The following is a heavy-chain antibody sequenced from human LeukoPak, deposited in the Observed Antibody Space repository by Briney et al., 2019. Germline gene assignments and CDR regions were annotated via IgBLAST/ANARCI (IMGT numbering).Heavy chain of an antibody. D-gene: IGHD2-2*01. J-gene: IGHJ3*02. CDR3: AKDFCSEYQLLCHPKGAFDI. CDR2: ISGSGGST. V-gene: IGHV3-23*01. CDR1: GFTLSSYW. Sequence: PGGSLRLSCAASGFTLSSYWMDWVRQAPGKGLEWVSAISGSGGSTYYADSVKGRFTISRDNSKNTLYLQMNSLRAEDTAVYYCAKDFCSEYQLLCHPKGAFDIWGQGTMVTVSS.